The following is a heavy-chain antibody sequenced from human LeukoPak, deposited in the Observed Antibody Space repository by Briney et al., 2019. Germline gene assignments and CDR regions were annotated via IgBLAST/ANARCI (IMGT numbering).Heavy chain of an antibody. V-gene: IGHV4-34*01. J-gene: IGHJ5*02. Sequence: PSETLSLTCAVYGGSFSGHYWSWIRQPPGKGLEWIGEINHSGSTNYNPSLKSRVTISVDTSKNQFSPKLSSVTAADTAVYYCARARNYYGSGSYYRRGWFDPWGQGTLVTVSS. CDR3: ARARNYYGSGSYYRRGWFDP. CDR2: INHSGST. CDR1: GGSFSGHY. D-gene: IGHD3-10*01.